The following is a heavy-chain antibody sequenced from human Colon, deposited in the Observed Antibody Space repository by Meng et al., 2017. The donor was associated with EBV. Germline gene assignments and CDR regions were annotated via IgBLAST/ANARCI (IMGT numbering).Heavy chain of an antibody. CDR1: GGSISSSHC. Sequence: QLHGSGRGHVKPSGPLSLTCFVSGGSISSSHCWTWVRQSPGKGLEWIGEMYHSGTTNYNPSLKSRVTISMGKSNNQLSLKLNSVTAADTAVYYCATQESRDGHNPYWGQGTLVTVSS. D-gene: IGHD5-24*01. CDR2: MYHSGTT. CDR3: ATQESRDGHNPY. V-gene: IGHV4-4*02. J-gene: IGHJ4*02.